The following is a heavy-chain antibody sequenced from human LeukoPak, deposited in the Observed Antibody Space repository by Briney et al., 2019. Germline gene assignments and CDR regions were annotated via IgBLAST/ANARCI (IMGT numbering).Heavy chain of an antibody. D-gene: IGHD3-16*01. Sequence: GGSLRLSCAASGFTFISYWMSWVRQAPGEGLEWVANIKQDGSEKYYVDSVKGRFTISRDNAKNSLYLQMNSLRAEDTAVYYCARDPYYDYVWGSSPVAGHSRDYWGQGPLVTVSS. CDR3: ARDPYYDYVWGSSPVAGHSRDY. V-gene: IGHV3-7*01. J-gene: IGHJ4*02. CDR2: IKQDGSEK. CDR1: GFTFISYW.